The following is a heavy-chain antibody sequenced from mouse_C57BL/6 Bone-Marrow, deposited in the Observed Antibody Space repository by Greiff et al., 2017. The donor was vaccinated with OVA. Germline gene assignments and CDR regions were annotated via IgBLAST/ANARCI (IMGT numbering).Heavy chain of an antibody. CDR1: GFTFSSYA. D-gene: IGHD2-10*01. CDR3: TPYYGNRWFAY. V-gene: IGHV5-9-1*02. CDR2: ISSGGDYI. Sequence: DVHLVESGEGLVKPGGSLKLSCAASGFTFSSYAMSWVRQTPEKRLEWVAYISSGGDYIYYADTVKGRFTISRDNARNTLYLQMSSLKSEDTAMYYCTPYYGNRWFAYWGQGTLVTVSA. J-gene: IGHJ3*01.